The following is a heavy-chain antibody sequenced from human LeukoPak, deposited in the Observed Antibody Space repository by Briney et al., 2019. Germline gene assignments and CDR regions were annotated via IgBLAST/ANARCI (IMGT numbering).Heavy chain of an antibody. Sequence: ASVKASCKASGGTFNTYTITWVRQAPGQGLEWMGGIIPIFGTANYAQKFQGRVTITTDESTSTAYMELSSLRSDDTAVYYCARGPELERFDYWGQGTLVTVSS. V-gene: IGHV1-69*05. J-gene: IGHJ4*02. D-gene: IGHD1-1*01. CDR2: IIPIFGTA. CDR3: ARGPELERFDY. CDR1: GGTFNTYT.